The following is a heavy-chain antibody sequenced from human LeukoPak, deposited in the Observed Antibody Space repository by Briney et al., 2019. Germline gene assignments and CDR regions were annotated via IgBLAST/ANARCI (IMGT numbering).Heavy chain of an antibody. CDR1: GGSISSYY. CDR2: IYYSGST. J-gene: IGHJ3*02. Sequence: SETLSLTCTVSGGSISSYYWSWIRQPPGKGLEWIGYIYYSGSTNYNPSLKSRVTISVDTSKNQFSLKLSSVTAADTAVYYCARQTTVCALDIWGQGTMVTVSS. CDR3: ARQTTVCALDI. D-gene: IGHD4-17*01. V-gene: IGHV4-59*08.